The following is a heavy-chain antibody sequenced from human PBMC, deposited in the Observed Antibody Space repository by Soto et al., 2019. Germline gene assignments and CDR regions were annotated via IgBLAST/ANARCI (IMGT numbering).Heavy chain of an antibody. D-gene: IGHD5-12*01. CDR3: ARAGYSGYGQPGSYYYYYGMDV. CDR1: GFTFSSYA. V-gene: IGHV3-30-3*01. CDR2: ISYDGSNK. Sequence: GGSLRLSCAASGFTFSSYAMHWVRQAPGKGLEWVAVISYDGSNKYYADSVKGRFTISRDNSKNTLYLQMNSLRAEDTAVYYCARAGYSGYGQPGSYYYYYGMDVWGQGTTVTVSS. J-gene: IGHJ6*02.